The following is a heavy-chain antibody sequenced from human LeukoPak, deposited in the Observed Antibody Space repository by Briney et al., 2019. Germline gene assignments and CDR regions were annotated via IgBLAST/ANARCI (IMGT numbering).Heavy chain of an antibody. Sequence: SETLSLTCTVSGGSISTYYWNWIRQPPGKGLEWIGYIYHSGSTNYNPSLQSRVTISVDTSKNQFSLNLNSVTAADTAVYYCARGGASRLHFQNWGQGTLVTVSS. CDR1: GGSISTYY. V-gene: IGHV4-59*01. CDR3: ARGGASRLHFQN. J-gene: IGHJ1*01. CDR2: IYHSGST. D-gene: IGHD6-6*01.